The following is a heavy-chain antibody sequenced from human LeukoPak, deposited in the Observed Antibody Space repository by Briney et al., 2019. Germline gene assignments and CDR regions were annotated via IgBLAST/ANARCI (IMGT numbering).Heavy chain of an antibody. D-gene: IGHD4-11*01. Sequence: GGSLRLSCAASGFTFSSYAMSWVRQAPGKGLEWVSAISGSGGSTYYADSVKGRFTISRDNSKNTLYLQMNSLRAEDTAVYYCAKAYYSNYSPTYFDYWGQGTLVTVSS. V-gene: IGHV3-23*01. CDR2: ISGSGGST. J-gene: IGHJ4*02. CDR3: AKAYYSNYSPTYFDY. CDR1: GFTFSSYA.